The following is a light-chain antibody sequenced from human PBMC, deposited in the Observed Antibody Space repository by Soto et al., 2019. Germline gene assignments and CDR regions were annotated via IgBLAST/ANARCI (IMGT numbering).Light chain of an antibody. CDR1: SSDVGGYNY. J-gene: IGLJ3*02. V-gene: IGLV2-8*01. Sequence: QSALTQPPSASGSLGHSVTISCTGTSSDVGGYNYVSWYLQHPGKAPKVMIYEVSKRPSGVPDRFSGSKSGNTASLTVSGLQAEDEADYYCATWDGSLSAGVFGGGTKLTVL. CDR2: EVS. CDR3: ATWDGSLSAGV.